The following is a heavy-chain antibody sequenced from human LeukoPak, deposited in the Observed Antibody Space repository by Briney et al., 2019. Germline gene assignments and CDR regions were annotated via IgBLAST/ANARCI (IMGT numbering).Heavy chain of an antibody. Sequence: NPGGSLRLSCAASGFTFSSYSMNWVRQAPGKGLEWVSSISSSSSYIYYADSVKGRFTISRDNAKNSLYLQMNSLRAEDTAVYYCARDRGGLVVVPAAPDYWGQGTLVTVSS. J-gene: IGHJ4*02. D-gene: IGHD2-2*01. V-gene: IGHV3-21*01. CDR3: ARDRGGLVVVPAAPDY. CDR1: GFTFSSYS. CDR2: ISSSSSYI.